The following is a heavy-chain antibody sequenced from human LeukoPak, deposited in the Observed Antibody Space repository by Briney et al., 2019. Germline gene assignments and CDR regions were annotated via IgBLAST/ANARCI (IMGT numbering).Heavy chain of an antibody. V-gene: IGHV4-38-2*01. CDR3: AGTYYDSSGYIFDY. Sequence: SSETLSLTCAVSGYSISSVYYWGWIRQPPGKGLEWIGSIYHSGSTYYNPSLKSRVTISVDTSKNQFSLKLSSVTAADTAVYYCAGTYYDSSGYIFDYWGQGTLVTVSS. J-gene: IGHJ4*02. D-gene: IGHD3-22*01. CDR1: GYSISSVYY. CDR2: IYHSGST.